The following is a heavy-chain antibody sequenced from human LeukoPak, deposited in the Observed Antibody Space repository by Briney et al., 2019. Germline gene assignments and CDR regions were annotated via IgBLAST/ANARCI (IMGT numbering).Heavy chain of an antibody. J-gene: IGHJ5*02. CDR2: ISSSSSYI. CDR1: GFTFSSYS. CDR3: ARDQEAVAGTSWFDP. Sequence: GGSLSLSCAASGFTFSSYSMIWVRQAPGKGLEWVSSISSSSSYIYYADSVKGRFTISRDNAKNSLYLQMNSLRAEDTAVYYCARDQEAVAGTSWFDPWGQGTLVTVSS. V-gene: IGHV3-21*01. D-gene: IGHD6-19*01.